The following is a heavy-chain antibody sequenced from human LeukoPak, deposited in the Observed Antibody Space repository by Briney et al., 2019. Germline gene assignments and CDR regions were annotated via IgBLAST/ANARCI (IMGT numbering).Heavy chain of an antibody. CDR2: ISAYNGNT. D-gene: IGHD2-15*01. CDR1: GYTFTSYD. Sequence: ASVKVSCKASGYTFTSYDISWVRQAPGQGLEWMGWISAYNGNTDYAQKLQGRVTMTTDTSTSTAYMELRSLRSDDTAVYYCAAEGYCSGGSCYSAEYFQHWGQGTLVTVSS. J-gene: IGHJ1*01. CDR3: AAEGYCSGGSCYSAEYFQH. V-gene: IGHV1-18*01.